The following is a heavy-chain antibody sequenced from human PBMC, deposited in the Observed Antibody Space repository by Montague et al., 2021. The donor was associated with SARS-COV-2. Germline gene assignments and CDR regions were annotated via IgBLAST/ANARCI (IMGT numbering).Heavy chain of an antibody. D-gene: IGHD3-3*01. V-gene: IGHV4-39*01. Sequence: SETLSLTCTVSGGSISGSNHYWGWIRQTPGTGLEWIGTIHYSGSTYYNPRLERRVTTSLDTSKNQFSLKLSSVTAADTAVYYCARGDFGVVIIPYYYYYMDVWGKGTTVTVSS. CDR3: ARGDFGVVIIPYYYYYMDV. J-gene: IGHJ6*03. CDR2: IHYSGST. CDR1: GGSISGSNHY.